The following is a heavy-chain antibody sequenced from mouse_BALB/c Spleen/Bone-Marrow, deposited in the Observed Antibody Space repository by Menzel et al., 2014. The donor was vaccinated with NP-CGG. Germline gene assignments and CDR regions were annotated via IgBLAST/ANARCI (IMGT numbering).Heavy chain of an antibody. CDR1: GYSFTGYF. Sequence: EVQLQQSGPELVKPGASVKISCKASGYSFTGYFMNWVMPSHGKSLEWIGRINPYNGDTFYNQKFKGKATLTVDKSSSTAHMELRSLASEDSAVYYCARSGYYGSSYFDYWGRGTTLTVSS. D-gene: IGHD1-1*01. CDR2: INPYNGDT. V-gene: IGHV1-20*02. CDR3: ARSGYYGSSYFDY. J-gene: IGHJ2*01.